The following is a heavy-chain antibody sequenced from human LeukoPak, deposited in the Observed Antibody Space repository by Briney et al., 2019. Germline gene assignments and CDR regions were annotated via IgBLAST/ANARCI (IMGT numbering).Heavy chain of an antibody. V-gene: IGHV5-51*01. D-gene: IGHD3-22*01. J-gene: IGHJ4*02. CDR1: GYNFASYW. CDR2: IYPGESDT. CDR3: AREPDGSGYSFDY. Sequence: GESLKISCKGSGYNFASYWIGWVRQMPGKGLEWMGIIYPGESDTRYSPSFQGQVTISADKSINTAYLQWSSLKASDTAMYYCAREPDGSGYSFDYWGQGTLVTVST.